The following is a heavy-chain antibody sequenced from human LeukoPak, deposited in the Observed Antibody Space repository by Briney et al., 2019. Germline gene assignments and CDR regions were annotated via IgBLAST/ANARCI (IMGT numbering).Heavy chain of an antibody. V-gene: IGHV3-23*01. CDR2: IFGSGGSA. D-gene: IGHD6-19*01. CDR1: GFTFSSYA. CDR3: AKTATGYSSGHYPGWPVDY. Sequence: QPGGSLRLSCAASGFTFSSYAMYWVRQAPGKGLEWVSGIFGSGGSAHYADSVKGRFAISRDNSKNRVYLQMNSLRAEDTAVYYCAKTATGYSSGHYPGWPVDYWGQGTLVTVSS. J-gene: IGHJ4*02.